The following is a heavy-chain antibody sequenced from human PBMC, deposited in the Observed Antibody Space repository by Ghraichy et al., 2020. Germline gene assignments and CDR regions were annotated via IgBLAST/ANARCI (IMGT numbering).Heavy chain of an antibody. CDR1: GFTFSNYW. Sequence: GGSLRLSCAASGFTFSNYWMHWVRQAPGKGLVWVSRINRDGSITTYADSVKGRFTISRDNAKNTLYLQMNSLRAEDTAVYYCARDLNWDYVWGSYHSPGDDIDYWGQGTLVTVSS. CDR3: ARDLNWDYVWGSYHSPGDDIDY. D-gene: IGHD3-16*02. V-gene: IGHV3-74*01. CDR2: INRDGSIT. J-gene: IGHJ4*02.